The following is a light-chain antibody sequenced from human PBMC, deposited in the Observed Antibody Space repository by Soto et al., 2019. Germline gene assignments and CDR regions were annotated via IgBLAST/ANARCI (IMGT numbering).Light chain of an antibody. J-gene: IGLJ3*02. V-gene: IGLV1-44*01. CDR1: SSNIGSHA. CDR3: ATWDDTLSGV. Sequence: QSALTQPPSVSGTPGQRVTISCSGSSSNIGSHAVNWYQQFPGAAPKFLISTNNLRPSGVPDRFSVSKSGTSAALAISGLQSEDEADYYCATWDDTLSGVFGEGTKLTVL. CDR2: TNN.